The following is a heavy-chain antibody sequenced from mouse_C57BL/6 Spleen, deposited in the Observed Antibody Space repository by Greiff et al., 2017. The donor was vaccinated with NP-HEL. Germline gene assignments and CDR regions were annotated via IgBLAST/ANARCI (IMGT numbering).Heavy chain of an antibody. V-gene: IGHV1-64*01. CDR2: IHPNSGSN. CDR1: GYTFTSYW. D-gene: IGHD2-3*01. Sequence: QVQLQQPGAELVKPGASVKLSCKASGYTFTSYWMHWVKQRPGQGLEWIGMIHPNSGSNNYNEKFKSKATLTVDKSSSTAYMQLSSLTSEDSAVYYCAREGMAPMDYWGQGTSVTVSS. CDR3: AREGMAPMDY. J-gene: IGHJ4*01.